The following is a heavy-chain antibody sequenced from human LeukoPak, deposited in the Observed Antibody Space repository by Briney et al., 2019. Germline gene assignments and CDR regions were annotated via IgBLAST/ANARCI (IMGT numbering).Heavy chain of an antibody. CDR2: MNPNSGNT. CDR3: SRGRGGDTIFGVVISLSHWFDP. D-gene: IGHD3-3*01. CDR1: GYTFTSYD. V-gene: IGHV1-8*01. J-gene: IGHJ5*02. Sequence: SSVTVSCKASGYTFTSYDINWVRQATGQGLEWMGWMNPNSGNTGYAQKFQGRVTMTRNTYISTAYMELSSLRSEDTAGYYCSRGRGGDTIFGVVISLSHWFDPWGQGTLVTVSS.